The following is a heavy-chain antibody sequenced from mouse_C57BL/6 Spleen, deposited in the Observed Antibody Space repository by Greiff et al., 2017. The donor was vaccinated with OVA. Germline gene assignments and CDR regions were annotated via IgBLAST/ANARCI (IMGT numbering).Heavy chain of an antibody. CDR2: IYPGDGDT. Sequence: QVQLQQSGPELVKPGASVKISCKASGYAFSSSWMNWVKQRPGKGLEWIGRIYPGDGDTNYNGKFKGKATLTADKSSSTAYMQLSSLTSEDSAVYFCARGVFDYWSQGTTLTVSS. V-gene: IGHV1-82*01. CDR1: GYAFSSSW. CDR3: ARGVFDY. J-gene: IGHJ2*01.